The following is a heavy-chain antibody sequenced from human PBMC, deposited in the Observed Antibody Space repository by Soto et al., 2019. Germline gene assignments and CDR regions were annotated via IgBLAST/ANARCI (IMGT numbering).Heavy chain of an antibody. CDR1: GGTISSYA. Sequence: GVPVKVCCKASGGTISSYAISWVRQATEQGLQWMRWIIPIYCTANYAQKFQDRLTITKDTSKNQVVLTMSNVDPLDTGTYYCASRRGGCGGAWTTPNFDHRGQGTLVTGSS. CDR3: ASRRGGCGGAWTTPNFDH. D-gene: IGHD3-10*01. V-gene: IGHV1-69*05. J-gene: IGHJ4*02. CDR2: IIPIYCTA.